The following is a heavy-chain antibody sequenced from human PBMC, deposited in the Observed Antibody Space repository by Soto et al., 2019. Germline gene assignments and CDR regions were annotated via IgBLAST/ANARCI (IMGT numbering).Heavy chain of an antibody. Sequence: GGSLRLSCAASGFTFSSYGMHWVRQAPGKGLEWVAVIWYDGSNKYYADSVKGRFTISRDNSKNTLYLQMNSLRAEDTAVYYCARDDILMGGAGYMDVWGKGTTVTVSS. D-gene: IGHD3-9*01. J-gene: IGHJ6*03. CDR2: IWYDGSNK. V-gene: IGHV3-33*01. CDR1: GFTFSSYG. CDR3: ARDDILMGGAGYMDV.